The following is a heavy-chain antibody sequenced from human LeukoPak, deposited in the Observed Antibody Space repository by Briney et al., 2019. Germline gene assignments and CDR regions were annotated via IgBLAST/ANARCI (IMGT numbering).Heavy chain of an antibody. J-gene: IGHJ4*02. V-gene: IGHV4-61*09. D-gene: IGHD6-19*01. Sequence: SRTLSLTCTVSGGSISSGSDYWSWIRQPAGKGLEWIGHIYTSGSTSYNPSLQSRVTISVDTSKHQFSLKVTSVTAADTAVYYCARAGGSVGWYGTIDSWGQGTLDTVSS. CDR2: IYTSGST. CDR3: ARAGGSVGWYGTIDS. CDR1: GGSISSGSDY.